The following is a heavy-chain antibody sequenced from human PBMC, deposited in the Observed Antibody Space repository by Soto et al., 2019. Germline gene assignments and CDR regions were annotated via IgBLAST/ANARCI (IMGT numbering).Heavy chain of an antibody. D-gene: IGHD3-22*01. V-gene: IGHV1-69*13. CDR3: AMYYYDSSGYDY. CDR2: IIPIFGTA. J-gene: IGHJ4*02. CDR1: GGTFSSYA. Sequence: ASVKVSCKASGGTFSSYAISWVRQAPGQGLGWMGGIIPIFGTANYAQKFQGRVTITADESTSTAYMELSSLRSEDTAVYYCAMYYYDSSGYDYWGQGTLVTVSS.